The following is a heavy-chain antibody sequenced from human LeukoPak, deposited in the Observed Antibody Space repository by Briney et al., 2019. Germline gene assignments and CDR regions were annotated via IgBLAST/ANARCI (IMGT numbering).Heavy chain of an antibody. CDR3: ARDPSYYYDSSGYRI. CDR1: GGSISSYY. J-gene: IGHJ4*02. V-gene: IGHV4-59*01. CDR2: ISYSGTT. Sequence: SETLSLTCTVSGGSISSYYWSWIRQPPDKGLEWIGFISYSGTTNYNPSLESRVTTSLDTSKNQFSLKLSSVTAADTAVYYCARDPSYYYDSSGYRIWGQGTLVTVSS. D-gene: IGHD3-22*01.